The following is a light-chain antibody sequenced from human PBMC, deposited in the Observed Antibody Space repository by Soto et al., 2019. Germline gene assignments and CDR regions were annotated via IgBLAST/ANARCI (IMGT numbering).Light chain of an antibody. CDR3: QQSYSHPWT. CDR2: AAS. CDR1: QNIKNY. J-gene: IGKJ1*01. V-gene: IGKV1-39*01. Sequence: DIQLIQSPSSLSASIGDRLTISCRASQNIKNYVNWYQQQRGKAPKLLVFAASTLQSGVPSRFTGSGSGTDFTLTISSLIPEDFATYFCQQSYSHPWTFGKGTTVEI.